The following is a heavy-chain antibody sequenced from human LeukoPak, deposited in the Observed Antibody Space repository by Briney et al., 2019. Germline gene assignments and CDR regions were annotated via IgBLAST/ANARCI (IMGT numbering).Heavy chain of an antibody. Sequence: GRSLRLSCAASGFTFDDYAMHWVRQAPGNGLEWVSGISWNSGSIGYADSVKGRFTISRDNAKNSLYLQMNSLRAEDTALYYCAKDINYYGSGWGYFDYWGQGTLVTVSS. V-gene: IGHV3-9*01. D-gene: IGHD3-10*01. CDR2: ISWNSGSI. J-gene: IGHJ4*02. CDR1: GFTFDDYA. CDR3: AKDINYYGSGWGYFDY.